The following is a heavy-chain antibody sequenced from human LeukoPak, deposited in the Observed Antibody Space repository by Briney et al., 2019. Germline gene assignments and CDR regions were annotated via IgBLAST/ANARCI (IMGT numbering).Heavy chain of an antibody. V-gene: IGHV3-23*01. Sequence: GGSLRLSCAASGFTFSSYGMSWVRQAPGKGLEWVSAISGSGGSTYYADSVKGRFTISIDNSKNTLFPQMNSLRAEDTAVYYCAKASRYFDWLSLDYWGQGTLVTVSS. CDR3: AKASRYFDWLSLDY. D-gene: IGHD3-9*01. J-gene: IGHJ4*02. CDR1: GFTFSSYG. CDR2: ISGSGGST.